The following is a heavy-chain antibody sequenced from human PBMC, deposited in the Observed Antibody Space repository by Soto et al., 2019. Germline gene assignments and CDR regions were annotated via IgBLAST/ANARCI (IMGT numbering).Heavy chain of an antibody. CDR1: GFTFSSYG. CDR2: IWYDGSNK. CDR3: ARDRRRYYFDF. V-gene: IGHV3-33*01. J-gene: IGHJ4*02. Sequence: GGSLRLSCAASGFTFSSYGMHWVRQAPGKGLEWVAVIWYDGSNKYYADSVKGRFTISRDNSKNTLYLQMNSLRAEDTAVYYCARDRRRYYFDFWGQGTLVTVS.